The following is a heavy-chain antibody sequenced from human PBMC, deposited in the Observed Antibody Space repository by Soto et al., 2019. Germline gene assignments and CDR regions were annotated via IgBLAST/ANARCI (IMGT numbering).Heavy chain of an antibody. CDR2: TYYRSKWYN. D-gene: IGHD1-26*01. CDR1: GDSVSSSSVT. J-gene: IGHJ5*01. Sequence: PSQTLSLTCAISGDSVSSSSVTWNWIRQSPSRGLEWLGRTYYRSKWYNDYAESVKSRITINPDTSKNQFSLHLNSVTPVDTAVYYCVRLIGNSWLDFWGQGTLVTVS. V-gene: IGHV6-1*01. CDR3: VRLIGNSWLDF.